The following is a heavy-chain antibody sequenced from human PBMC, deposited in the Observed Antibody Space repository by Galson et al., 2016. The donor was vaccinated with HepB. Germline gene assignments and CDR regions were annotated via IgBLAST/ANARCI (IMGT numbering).Heavy chain of an antibody. V-gene: IGHV3-74*03. CDR2: ISGDGNRM. CDR3: ARGIVAATVFQY. D-gene: IGHD2-15*01. J-gene: IGHJ4*02. CDR1: GFTFSEYW. Sequence: SLRLSCAASGFTFSEYWMYWVRQAPGKGLVWVSRISGDGNRMEYADSVKGRFTISRENAKNTVYLQMNNLRAEDTAVYFCARGIVAATVFQYWGQGTLVTVSS.